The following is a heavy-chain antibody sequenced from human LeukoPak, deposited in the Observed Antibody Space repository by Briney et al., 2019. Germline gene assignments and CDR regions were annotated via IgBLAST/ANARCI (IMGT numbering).Heavy chain of an antibody. CDR3: AQDFGWY. CDR1: GFTFTSYA. D-gene: IGHD3-10*01. V-gene: IGHV3-23*01. J-gene: IGHJ4*02. CDR2: ISRSGGDT. Sequence: GGSLRLSCAASGFTFTSYAMNWVRQAPGKGLEWVSGISRSGGDTYYADSVKGRFTISRDNSENTLYLQMHSLRADDSAVYYCAQDFGWYWGQGTLVTVSS.